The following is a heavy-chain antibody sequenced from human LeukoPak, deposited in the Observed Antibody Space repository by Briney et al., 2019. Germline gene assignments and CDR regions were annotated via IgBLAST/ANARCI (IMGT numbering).Heavy chain of an antibody. CDR1: GGSFSGYY. V-gene: IGHV4-34*01. Sequence: SETLSLTCAVYGGSFSGYYWSWIRQPPGKGLEWIGEINDSGSTNYNPSLKSRVTISVDTSKNQFSLKLSSVTAADTAVYYCARESSGYYLRFWFDPWGQGTLVTVSS. CDR2: INDSGST. D-gene: IGHD3-22*01. J-gene: IGHJ5*02. CDR3: ARESSGYYLRFWFDP.